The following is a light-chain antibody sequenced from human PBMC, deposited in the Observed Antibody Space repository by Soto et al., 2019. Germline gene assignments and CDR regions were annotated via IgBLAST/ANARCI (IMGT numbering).Light chain of an antibody. CDR1: QSVSRN. CDR2: GAS. CDR3: QQYKNWPKT. V-gene: IGKV3-15*01. J-gene: IGKJ1*01. Sequence: EIVMTQSPATLFVSPGERATLSCRASQSVSRNLAWYQQKPGQAPRLLIYGASTSATGVPARFSGSGSGTDFTLTISSRQSEDFAVYYCQQYKNWPKTFGQGTKVEIK.